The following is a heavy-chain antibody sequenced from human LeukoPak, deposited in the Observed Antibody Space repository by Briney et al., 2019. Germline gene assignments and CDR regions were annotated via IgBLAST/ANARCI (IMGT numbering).Heavy chain of an antibody. Sequence: ASVKVSCKASGYTFTSYAMNWVRQDPGQGLEWMGWINTNTGNPTYAQGFTGRFVFSLDTSVSTAYLQISSLKAEDTAVYYCESAAGTTFYYYYYMDVWGKGTTVTVSS. CDR2: INTNTGNP. CDR1: GYTFTSYA. CDR3: ESAAGTTFYYYYYMDV. J-gene: IGHJ6*03. V-gene: IGHV7-4-1*02. D-gene: IGHD6-13*01.